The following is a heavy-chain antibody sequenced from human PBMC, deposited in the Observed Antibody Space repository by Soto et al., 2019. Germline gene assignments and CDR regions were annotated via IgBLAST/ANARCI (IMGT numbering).Heavy chain of an antibody. V-gene: IGHV3-74*03. CDR1: YW. CDR2: INSDGSSR. Sequence: YWMHWVRQAPGKGPVYISRINSDGSSRTYADSVKGRFTISRDNAKNTLYLQMNSLRDEDTAVYYCARTLYSSGLQPYWGQGTLVTVSS. J-gene: IGHJ4*02. CDR3: ARTLYSSGLQPY. D-gene: IGHD6-19*01.